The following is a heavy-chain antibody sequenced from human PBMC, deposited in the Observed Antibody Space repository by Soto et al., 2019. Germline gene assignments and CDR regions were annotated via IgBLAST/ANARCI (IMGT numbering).Heavy chain of an antibody. D-gene: IGHD3-10*01. CDR1: GGAISSSNW. CDR2: IYHSGTT. J-gene: IGHJ4*02. Sequence: QVQLQESGPGLVKPSGTLSLTCAVSGGAISSSNWWSWVRQPPGKGLEWIGEIYHSGTTNYNPSLQSRVTMAVDKSRNQFSLKLSSVTAADTAVYYCARRWGEGRVDYWGQGTLVTVSS. V-gene: IGHV4-4*02. CDR3: ARRWGEGRVDY.